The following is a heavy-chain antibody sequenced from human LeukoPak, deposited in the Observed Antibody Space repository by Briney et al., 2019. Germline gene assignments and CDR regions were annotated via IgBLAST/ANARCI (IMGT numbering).Heavy chain of an antibody. CDR1: GFTFSSYA. CDR3: ARDKDGTDYGDHY. J-gene: IGHJ4*02. CDR2: INSDGSST. Sequence: GGSLRLSCAATGFTFSSYARSWVRQAPGKGLVWVSRINSDGSSTSYADSVKGRFTISRDNAKNTLYLQMNSLRAEDTAVYYCARDKDGTDYGDHYWGQGTLVTVSS. D-gene: IGHD4-17*01. V-gene: IGHV3-74*01.